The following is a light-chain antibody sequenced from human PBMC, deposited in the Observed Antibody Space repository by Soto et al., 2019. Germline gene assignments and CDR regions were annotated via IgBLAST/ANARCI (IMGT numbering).Light chain of an antibody. Sequence: DIQMTQSPSTLSASVGDRVSITCRASQSISTWLAWYQQKPGKAPKLLIYRASSLESGVPSRFSGSGSGTEFTLTISSLQPDDFATYYCQHYNTYSCTFGPGTKVDIK. V-gene: IGKV1-5*03. CDR2: RAS. CDR3: QHYNTYSCT. CDR1: QSISTW. J-gene: IGKJ3*01.